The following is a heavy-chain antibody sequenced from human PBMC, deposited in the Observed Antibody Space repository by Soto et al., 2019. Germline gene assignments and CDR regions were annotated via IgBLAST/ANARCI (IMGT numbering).Heavy chain of an antibody. Sequence: SETLSLTCAVYGGSFSGYYWSWIRQPPGKGLEWIGEINHSGSTNYNPSLKSRVTISVDTSKNQFSLKLSSVTAADTAVYYCARGGDYYDSSGYYHFDYWGQGTLVTVSS. J-gene: IGHJ4*02. CDR1: GGSFSGYY. D-gene: IGHD3-22*01. V-gene: IGHV4-34*01. CDR3: ARGGDYYDSSGYYHFDY. CDR2: INHSGST.